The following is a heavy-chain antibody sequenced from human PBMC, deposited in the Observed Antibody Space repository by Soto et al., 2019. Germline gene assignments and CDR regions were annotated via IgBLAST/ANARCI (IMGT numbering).Heavy chain of an antibody. CDR1: GGSFSGYY. V-gene: IGHV4-34*01. Sequence: QVQLQQWGAGLLKPSETLSLTCAVYGGSFSGYYWTWIRQSPEKGLEWIGEANHSGTTYYNPSLKTRVTISVHTPKNQFSREMSSVTAADTAVYYCARGIGYCSSINCYSSRRLRFDSWGQGTLVTVSS. J-gene: IGHJ4*02. CDR2: ANHSGTT. CDR3: ARGIGYCSSINCYSSRRLRFDS. D-gene: IGHD2-2*01.